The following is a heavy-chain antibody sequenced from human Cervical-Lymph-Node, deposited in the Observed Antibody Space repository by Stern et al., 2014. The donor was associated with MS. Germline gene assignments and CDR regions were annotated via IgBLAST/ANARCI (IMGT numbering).Heavy chain of an antibody. CDR2: IIPIFGTA. Sequence: QMQLVQSGAELKKPGSSVKVSCKASGGTFSSYAISWVRQPPGQGLEWMGGIIPIFGTANHAQKFQGRVTITADESTSTAYMELSSLRSEDTAVYYCARDIYCSSTSCSHFDPWGQGTLVTVSS. V-gene: IGHV1-69*01. J-gene: IGHJ5*02. CDR1: GGTFSSYA. CDR3: ARDIYCSSTSCSHFDP. D-gene: IGHD2-2*01.